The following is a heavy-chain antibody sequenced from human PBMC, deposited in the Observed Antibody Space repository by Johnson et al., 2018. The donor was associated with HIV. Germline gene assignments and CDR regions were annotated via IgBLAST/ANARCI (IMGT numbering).Heavy chain of an antibody. CDR2: ISFDGNNK. D-gene: IGHD1-26*01. CDR3: AKDGGSYGGAFDI. J-gene: IGHJ3*02. CDR1: GFTFSSFA. V-gene: IGHV3-30*14. Sequence: QVQLVESGGGVVQPGRSLRLSCAASGFTFSSFAMHWVRQAPGKGLAWVTFISFDGNNKYYGDSVKGRFTISRDNSKNILCLQMNSLRAEDTAVYYCAKDGGSYGGAFDIWGQGTMVTVSS.